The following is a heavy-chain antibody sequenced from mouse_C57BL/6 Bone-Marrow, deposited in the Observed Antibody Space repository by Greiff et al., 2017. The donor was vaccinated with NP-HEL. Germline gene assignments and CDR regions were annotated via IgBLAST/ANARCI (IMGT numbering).Heavy chain of an antibody. D-gene: IGHD2-1*01. Sequence: QVQLQQSGAELVMPGASVKLSCKASGYTFTSYWMHWVKQRPGQGLEWIGEIDPSDSYTNYNQKFKGKSTLTVDKSSSTAYMQLSSLTSEDSAVYYWARSTMAYFDYWGQGTTLTVSS. CDR3: ARSTMAYFDY. CDR2: IDPSDSYT. J-gene: IGHJ2*01. CDR1: GYTFTSYW. V-gene: IGHV1-69*01.